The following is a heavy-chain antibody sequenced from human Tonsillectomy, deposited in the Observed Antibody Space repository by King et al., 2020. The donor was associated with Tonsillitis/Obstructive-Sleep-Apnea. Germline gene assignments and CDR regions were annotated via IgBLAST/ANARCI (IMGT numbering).Heavy chain of an antibody. V-gene: IGHV2-5*02. Sequence: TLKESGPTLVKPTQTLTLTCTFSGFSFSTSGVGVGWIRQPPGEALEWRALIYWDDDERYSPSLKSRLTITKDTSKNQVVLTMTNMDPVDTATYYCAHSPPRVDWLLWYYFDYWGQGTLVTVSS. J-gene: IGHJ4*02. CDR3: AHSPPRVDWLLWYYFDY. D-gene: IGHD3-9*01. CDR2: IYWDDDE. CDR1: GFSFSTSGVG.